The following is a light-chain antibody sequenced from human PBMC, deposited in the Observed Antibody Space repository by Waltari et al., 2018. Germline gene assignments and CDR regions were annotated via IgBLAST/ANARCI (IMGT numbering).Light chain of an antibody. CDR2: GVS. V-gene: IGKV3-20*01. J-gene: IGKJ1*01. CDR1: QSVSRA. Sequence: DIVLMQSPGILSLFLGERATVSCRASQSVSRALAWYQRKPGQAPRLLIYGVSTRATGIPDRFSGSGSGTDFSLNISRLEPDDFAVYYCQHYLRLPVTFGQGTTVEI. CDR3: QHYLRLPVT.